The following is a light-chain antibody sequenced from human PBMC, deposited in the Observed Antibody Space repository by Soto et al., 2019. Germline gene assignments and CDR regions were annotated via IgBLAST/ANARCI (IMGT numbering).Light chain of an antibody. CDR2: YDD. J-gene: IGLJ2*01. Sequence: QLVLTQPPSVSAAPRQRFTISCSGSSSNIGNNAVNWYQQLPGKAPKLLIYYDDLLPSGVSDRFSGSKSGTSASLAISGLQSEDEADYYCAAWDDSLNGLVFGGGTKLTVL. V-gene: IGLV1-36*01. CDR3: AAWDDSLNGLV. CDR1: SSNIGNNA.